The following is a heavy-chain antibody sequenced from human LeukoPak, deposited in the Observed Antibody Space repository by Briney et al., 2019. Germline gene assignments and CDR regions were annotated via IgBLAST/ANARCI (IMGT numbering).Heavy chain of an antibody. J-gene: IGHJ1*01. CDR2: ISSSSSTT. V-gene: IGHV3-48*04. CDR3: ARDEEEGYCSSTNCYPQYFQH. CDR1: GFTFSSYS. D-gene: IGHD2-2*01. Sequence: GGSLRLSCAASGFTFSSYSMNWVRQAPGKGLEWVSYISSSSSTTYYADSVKGRFTISRDNAKNSLFLQMNSLRAEDTAVYYCARDEEEGYCSSTNCYPQYFQHWGRGTLVTVSS.